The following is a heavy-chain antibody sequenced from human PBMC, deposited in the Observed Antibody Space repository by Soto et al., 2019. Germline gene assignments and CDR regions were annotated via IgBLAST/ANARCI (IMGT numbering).Heavy chain of an antibody. D-gene: IGHD1-26*01. J-gene: IGHJ3*01. CDR3: ARDRGSYAAFDF. Sequence: TLSLTCTVSGDSISSGDYLWSWIRQPPGKGLEWIGYIYYGGSTYYNPSLKSRVTISVDTSKNQFSLNLSSVTAADTAVYYCARDRGSYAAFDFWGQGTKVTVSS. CDR1: GDSISSGDYL. CDR2: IYYGGST. V-gene: IGHV4-30-4*01.